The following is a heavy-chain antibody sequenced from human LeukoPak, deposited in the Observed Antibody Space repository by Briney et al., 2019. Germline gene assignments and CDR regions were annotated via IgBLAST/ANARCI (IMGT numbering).Heavy chain of an antibody. V-gene: IGHV4-39*07. J-gene: IGHJ4*02. Sequence: ASETLSLTCAVSGGSISSSSYYWGWIRQPPGKGLEWIGRIYSSGSTDYNPSLKSRVTMSVDTSKNKFSLKLSSVTAADTAVYYCARGGVLKSVDYWGQGTLVTVSS. D-gene: IGHD3-16*01. CDR2: IYSSGST. CDR1: GGSISSSSYY. CDR3: ARGGVLKSVDY.